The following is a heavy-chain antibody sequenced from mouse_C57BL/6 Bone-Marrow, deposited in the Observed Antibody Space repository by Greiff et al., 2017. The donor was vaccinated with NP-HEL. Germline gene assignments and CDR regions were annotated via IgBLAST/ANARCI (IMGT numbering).Heavy chain of an antibody. CDR2: INPSTGGT. D-gene: IGHD1-1*01. CDR3: ARDGTTVVAPFAY. CDR1: GYSFTGYY. V-gene: IGHV1-42*01. J-gene: IGHJ3*01. Sequence: VQLKESGPELVKPGASVKISCKASGYSFTGYYMNWVKQSPEKSLEWIGEINPSTGGTTYNQKFKAKATLTVDKSSSTAYMQLKSLTSEDSAVYYCARDGTTVVAPFAYWGQGTLVTVSA.